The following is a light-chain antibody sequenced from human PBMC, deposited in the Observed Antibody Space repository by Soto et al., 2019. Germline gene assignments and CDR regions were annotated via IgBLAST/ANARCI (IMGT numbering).Light chain of an antibody. CDR2: GAS. Sequence: DIVLTQSPGTLYLSPGDGATLSCRASQSVSSNYLAWYQQKPGQAPNLLIYGASSRATGIPDRFSGSGSGTDFTLTIRRLEPEDFAVYYCQQYGTSPLITFGQGTRLEIK. V-gene: IGKV3-20*01. CDR1: QSVSSNY. CDR3: QQYGTSPLIT. J-gene: IGKJ5*01.